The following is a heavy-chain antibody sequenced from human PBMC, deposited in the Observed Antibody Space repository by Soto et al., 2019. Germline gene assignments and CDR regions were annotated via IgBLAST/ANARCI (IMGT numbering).Heavy chain of an antibody. CDR2: INHSGST. V-gene: IGHV4-34*01. Sequence: PSETLSLTCAVYGGSFSGYYWSWIRQPPGKGLEWIGEINHSGSTNYNPSLKSRVTISVDTSKNQFSLKLSSVTAADTAVYYCAGHTAAVAGINWFDPWGQGTLVTVSS. CDR3: AGHTAAVAGINWFDP. CDR1: GGSFSGYY. J-gene: IGHJ5*02. D-gene: IGHD6-19*01.